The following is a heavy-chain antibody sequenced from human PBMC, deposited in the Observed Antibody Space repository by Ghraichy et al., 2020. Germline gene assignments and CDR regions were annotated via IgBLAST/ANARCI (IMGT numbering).Heavy chain of an antibody. CDR1: GGSITSYY. Sequence: SETLSLTCTVSGGSITSYYWSWIRQPAGKGLEWIGRIYISGGTTYNPSLKSRVTMSVDTSKNQFSLKLRSVTAADTAVYYCARGLHYYDSSGYYSWFDPWGQGTLVTVSS. D-gene: IGHD3-22*01. CDR2: IYISGGT. CDR3: ARGLHYYDSSGYYSWFDP. V-gene: IGHV4-4*07. J-gene: IGHJ5*02.